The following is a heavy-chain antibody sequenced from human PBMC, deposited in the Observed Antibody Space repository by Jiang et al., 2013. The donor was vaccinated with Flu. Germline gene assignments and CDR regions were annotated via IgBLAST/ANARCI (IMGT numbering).Heavy chain of an antibody. CDR2: TQYRSKWSN. CDR1: GDSVFSNSAA. V-gene: IGHV6-1*01. D-gene: IGHD6-19*01. CDR3: ARGSSGWYFFDY. Sequence: SQTLSLTCAISGDSVFSNSAAWNWIRQSPSRGLEWLGRTQYRSKWSNDYAVSVKSRITINADTSKNQFSLQLKSVTPEDTAVYYCARGSSGWYFFDYWGQGTLVTVSS. J-gene: IGHJ4*02.